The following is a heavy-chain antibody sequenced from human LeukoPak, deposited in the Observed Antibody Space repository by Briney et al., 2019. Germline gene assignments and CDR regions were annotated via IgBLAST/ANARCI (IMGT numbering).Heavy chain of an antibody. Sequence: ASVKVSCKASGYTFTGYYMHWVRQAPGQGLEWMGWINPNSGGTNYTQKFQGRVTMTRDTSISTAYMELSRLRSDDTAVYYCARGARIAAADFDPWGQGTLVTVSS. CDR3: ARGARIAAADFDP. J-gene: IGHJ5*02. CDR2: INPNSGGT. V-gene: IGHV1-2*02. CDR1: GYTFTGYY. D-gene: IGHD6-13*01.